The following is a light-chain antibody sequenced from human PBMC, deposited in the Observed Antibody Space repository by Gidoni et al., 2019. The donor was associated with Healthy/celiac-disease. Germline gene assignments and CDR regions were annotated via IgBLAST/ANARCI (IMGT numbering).Light chain of an antibody. CDR2: KAS. J-gene: IGKJ1*01. V-gene: IGKV1-5*03. Sequence: DLQMTQSPSTLSASVGDRVTITCRDSQSISSWLAWYQQKPGKAPKLLIYKASSLESGVPSRCSGSGSGTEFTITISSLQPDDFATYYCQQYNSYSRTFGQGTKVEIK. CDR1: QSISSW. CDR3: QQYNSYSRT.